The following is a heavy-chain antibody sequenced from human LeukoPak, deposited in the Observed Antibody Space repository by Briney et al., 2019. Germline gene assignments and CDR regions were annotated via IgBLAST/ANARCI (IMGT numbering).Heavy chain of an antibody. D-gene: IGHD3-9*01. CDR3: ERFIYEFLTGYPNWFDR. CDR2: ISSSNSYI. Sequence: GGSLRLSCAASGFTFSSYSMNWVPPAPGKGLEWVSSISSSNSYIYYADPVKGRFTISRDNAKNSLYLQMNSLRAEDTAVYYCERFIYEFLTGYPNWFDRWGQGTLVSVSS. CDR1: GFTFSSYS. J-gene: IGHJ5*02. V-gene: IGHV3-21*01.